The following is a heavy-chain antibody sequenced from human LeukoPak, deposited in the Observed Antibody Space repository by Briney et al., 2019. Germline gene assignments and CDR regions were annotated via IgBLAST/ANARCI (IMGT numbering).Heavy chain of an antibody. CDR1: GYTFTSYY. CDR2: INPSGGST. Sequence: ASVKVSCKASGYTFTSYYMHWVRQAPGQGLEWMGIINPSGGSTSYAQKFQGRVTISVDTSKNQFSLKLSSVTAADTAVYYCARRARTIAVAGSRAHEYWYFDLWGRGTLVTVSS. CDR3: ARRARTIAVAGSRAHEYWYFDL. J-gene: IGHJ2*01. D-gene: IGHD6-19*01. V-gene: IGHV1-46*01.